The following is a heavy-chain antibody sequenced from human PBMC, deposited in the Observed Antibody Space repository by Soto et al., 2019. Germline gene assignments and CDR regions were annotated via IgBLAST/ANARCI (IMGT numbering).Heavy chain of an antibody. Sequence: QVQLVESGGGLVKPGGSLRLSCAASGFTFSDYYMSWIRQAPGKGLEWVSYISRSGTTIYYADAVKGRFTISRDNAKNSLYLQMNSLIAEDTAVYYCASSHNWNDLFDPWGQGTLVTVSS. CDR3: ASSHNWNDLFDP. D-gene: IGHD1-20*01. CDR2: ISRSGTTI. CDR1: GFTFSDYY. J-gene: IGHJ5*02. V-gene: IGHV3-11*01.